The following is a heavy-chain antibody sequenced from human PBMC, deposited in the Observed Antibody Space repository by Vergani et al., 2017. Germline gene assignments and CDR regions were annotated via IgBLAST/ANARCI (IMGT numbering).Heavy chain of an antibody. D-gene: IGHD2-2*01. CDR3: AKVGIVVVPAAVLDY. V-gene: IGHV3-66*01. Sequence: EVQLVESGGGLVQPGGSLRLSCAASGFTVSSNYMSWVRQAPGKGLEWVSVIYSGGSTYYADSVKGRFTISRDNSKNTLYLQMNSLRAEDTAVYYCAKVGIVVVPAAVLDYWGQGTLVTVSS. J-gene: IGHJ4*02. CDR1: GFTVSSNY. CDR2: IYSGGST.